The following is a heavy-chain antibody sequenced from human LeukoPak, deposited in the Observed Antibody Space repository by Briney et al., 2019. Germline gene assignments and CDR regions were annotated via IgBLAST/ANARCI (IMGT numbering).Heavy chain of an antibody. CDR2: INTDGSST. D-gene: IGHD2-15*01. CDR1: GFTVSSNY. Sequence: GGSLRLSCAASGFTVSSNYMSWVRQAPGKGLVWVSRINTDGSSTSYADSVKGRFTISRDNAKNTLYLQMNSLRAEDTAVYYCARADSHYYYYYMDVWGKGTTVTVSS. V-gene: IGHV3-74*01. J-gene: IGHJ6*03. CDR3: ARADSHYYYYYMDV.